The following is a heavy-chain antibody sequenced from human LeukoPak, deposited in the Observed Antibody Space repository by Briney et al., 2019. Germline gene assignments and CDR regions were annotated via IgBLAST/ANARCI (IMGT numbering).Heavy chain of an antibody. V-gene: IGHV3-66*01. D-gene: IGHD5-18*01. CDR2: IYSGGST. Sequence: PGGSLRLSCAASGFTVSNNYMSWVRQSPGKGLEWVSIIYSGGSTYYADSVKDRFTISRDTSKNTRYLQMHSLRAEDMAVYYCARTWVDTTMALDAFDIWGQGTMVTVSS. CDR3: ARTWVDTTMALDAFDI. J-gene: IGHJ3*02. CDR1: GFTVSNNY.